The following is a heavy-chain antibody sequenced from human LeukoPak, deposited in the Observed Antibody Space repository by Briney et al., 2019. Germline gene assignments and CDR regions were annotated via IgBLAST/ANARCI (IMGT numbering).Heavy chain of an antibody. D-gene: IGHD6-13*01. CDR2: IYHSGST. CDR3: ARVEQQLSRYYYYYMDV. J-gene: IGHJ6*03. CDR1: GGSISSSNW. Sequence: PSGTLSLTCAVSGGSISSSNWWSWVRQPPGKGLEWIGEIYHSGSTNYNPSLKSRVTISVDKSKNQSSLKLSSVTAADTAVYYCARVEQQLSRYYYYYMDVWGKGTTVTVSS. V-gene: IGHV4-4*02.